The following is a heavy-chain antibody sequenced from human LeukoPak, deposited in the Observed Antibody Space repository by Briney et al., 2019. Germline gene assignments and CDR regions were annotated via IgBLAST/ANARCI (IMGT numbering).Heavy chain of an antibody. J-gene: IGHJ4*02. V-gene: IGHV1-24*01. CDR1: GYTLTELS. Sequence: ASVKVSCKVSGYTLTELSMHWVRQAPGEGLEWMGGFDPEDGETIYAQKFQGRVTMTEDTSTDTAYMEPSSLRSEDTAVYYCATDFRGYYDSSGYYSDYWGQGTLVTVSS. CDR2: FDPEDGET. D-gene: IGHD3-22*01. CDR3: ATDFRGYYDSSGYYSDY.